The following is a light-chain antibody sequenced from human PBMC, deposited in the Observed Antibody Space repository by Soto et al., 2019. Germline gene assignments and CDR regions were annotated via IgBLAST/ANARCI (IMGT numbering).Light chain of an antibody. CDR3: CSYAGNSSFV. J-gene: IGLJ1*01. V-gene: IGLV2-14*01. CDR2: EVT. Sequence: QPALTQPASVSGSPGQSITVSCTGTGSDVGGYDYVSWYQHHPGKAPKVMIYEVTNRPSGVSNRFSGSKSGNTASLTISGLLAEDEADYYCCSYAGNSSFVFGTGTKVTVL. CDR1: GSDVGGYDY.